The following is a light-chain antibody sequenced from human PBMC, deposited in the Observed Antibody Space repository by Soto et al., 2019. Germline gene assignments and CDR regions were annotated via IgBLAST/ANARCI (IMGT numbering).Light chain of an antibody. CDR1: QSVGNR. CDR2: DAS. V-gene: IGKV3-11*01. J-gene: IGKJ5*01. Sequence: EIVLTQSPATLSLSPGERATPSCRASQSVGNRLAWYQKRPGQAPRLLIYDASNRATGIPARFSGSGSGTDFTLTISSLEPEDSAVYYCQQRNVWPPVTFGQGTRLEIK. CDR3: QQRNVWPPVT.